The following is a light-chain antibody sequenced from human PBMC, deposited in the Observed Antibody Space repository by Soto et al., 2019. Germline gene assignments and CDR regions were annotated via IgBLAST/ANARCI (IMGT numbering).Light chain of an antibody. CDR3: LQYGSSPPIT. CDR1: QSVSSSY. V-gene: IGKV3-20*01. CDR2: GAS. J-gene: IGKJ5*01. Sequence: EIVLTQSPGTLSLSPGERATLSCRASQSVSSSYLAWYQQKPGQAPRLLIYGASSRPTGIPDRFSGSGSGTDFTLTISRLEPEDFAVYYCLQYGSSPPITFGQGTRLELK.